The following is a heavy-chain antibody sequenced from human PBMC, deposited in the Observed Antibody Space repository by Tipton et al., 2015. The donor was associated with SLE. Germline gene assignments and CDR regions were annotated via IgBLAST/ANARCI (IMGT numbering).Heavy chain of an antibody. CDR1: DGSIRSTNYY. J-gene: IGHJ4*02. V-gene: IGHV4-39*07. Sequence: TLSLTCTVSDGSIRSTNYYWGWIRQPPGKGLEWIGSIFYTGSTYYNPSLKSRVSFSIDTSKHQFSLKLNSVTAADTAVYYCARRHYSGPFDSWDQGTLVTVSS. D-gene: IGHD5-12*01. CDR3: ARRHYSGPFDS. CDR2: IFYTGST.